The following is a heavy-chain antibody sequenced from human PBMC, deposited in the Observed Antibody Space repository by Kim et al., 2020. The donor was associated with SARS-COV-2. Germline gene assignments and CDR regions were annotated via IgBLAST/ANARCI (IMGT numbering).Heavy chain of an antibody. V-gene: IGHV3-30*07. Sequence: AAAGKGRFTISRDNSKNTLYLQMNSLRAEDTAVYYCARGFSPENYYGMDVWGQGTTVTVSS. CDR3: ARGFSPENYYGMDV. J-gene: IGHJ6*02.